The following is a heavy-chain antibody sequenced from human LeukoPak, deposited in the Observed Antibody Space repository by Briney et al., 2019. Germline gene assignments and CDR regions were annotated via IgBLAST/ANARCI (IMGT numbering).Heavy chain of an antibody. Sequence: PGGSLRLSCAASGFTFDNYAIHWVRQAPGKGLEWVSLISAHGRDTYYADSVKGRFTISRDNSKNTLYLQMRSLRTEDTALYYCAKDSGWQLLRAEYFQHWGQGALVTVSS. D-gene: IGHD2-15*01. CDR3: AKDSGWQLLRAEYFQH. CDR1: GFTFDNYA. CDR2: ISAHGRDT. V-gene: IGHV3-43*02. J-gene: IGHJ1*01.